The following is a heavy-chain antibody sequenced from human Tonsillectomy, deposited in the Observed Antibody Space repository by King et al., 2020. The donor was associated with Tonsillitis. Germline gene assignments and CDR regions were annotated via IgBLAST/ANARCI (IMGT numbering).Heavy chain of an antibody. Sequence: VQLVESGGGLVQPGGSLRLSCAASGFTFSSYAMSWVRQAPGKGLEWVSAISGSGGSTYYADSVKGRFTISRDNSKNTLYLQMNSLRAEDTAVYYCAKSNKKRYGSGSPTPDYWGQGTLVTVSS. V-gene: IGHV3-23*04. J-gene: IGHJ4*02. CDR2: ISGSGGST. CDR1: GFTFSSYA. D-gene: IGHD3-10*01. CDR3: AKSNKKRYGSGSPTPDY.